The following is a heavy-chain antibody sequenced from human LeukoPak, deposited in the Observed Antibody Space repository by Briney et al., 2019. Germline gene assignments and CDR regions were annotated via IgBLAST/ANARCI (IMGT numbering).Heavy chain of an antibody. J-gene: IGHJ4*02. CDR3: TTGEGHDF. Sequence: GASVKVSCKASGGTFISYALSWVRQAPGQGLEWMGRVIPVLGTAIYAQKFQDRVTITADKSTTTVYMELSSLSSEDTAVYCCTTGEGHDFWGQGTLVTVSS. D-gene: IGHD1-26*01. V-gene: IGHV1-69*04. CDR2: VIPVLGTA. CDR1: GGTFISYA.